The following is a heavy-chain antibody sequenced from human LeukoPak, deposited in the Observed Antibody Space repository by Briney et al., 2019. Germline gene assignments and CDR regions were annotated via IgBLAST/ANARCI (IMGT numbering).Heavy chain of an antibody. CDR3: APGYCTTTSCSHYFDY. Sequence: GGSLRLSCAVSGITFSSYSMNWVRQAPGKGLEWVSYISTSSSTIYYAGSVKGRFTISRDNAKNSLYLQMNSLRAEDTAVYYCAPGYCTTTSCSHYFDYWGQGTLVTVSS. D-gene: IGHD2-2*01. CDR1: GITFSSYS. J-gene: IGHJ4*02. CDR2: ISTSSSTI. V-gene: IGHV3-48*01.